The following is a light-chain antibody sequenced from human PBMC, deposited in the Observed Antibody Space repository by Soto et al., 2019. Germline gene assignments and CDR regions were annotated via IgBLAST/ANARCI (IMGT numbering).Light chain of an antibody. CDR2: EVR. V-gene: IGLV2-14*01. J-gene: IGLJ1*01. CDR3: SSYTSSSTPYV. CDR1: SSDIGGADY. Sequence: QSALTQPPAASGSPGQSVTISCTGTSSDIGGADYVSWYQQHPGKAPKLMIYEVRNRPSGVSNRFSGSKSGNTASLTISGLQAEDEADYYCSSYTSSSTPYVFGTGTKVTV.